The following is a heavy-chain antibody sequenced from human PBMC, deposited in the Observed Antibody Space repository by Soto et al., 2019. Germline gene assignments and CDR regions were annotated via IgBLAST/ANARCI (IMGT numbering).Heavy chain of an antibody. V-gene: IGHV3-23*01. D-gene: IGHD4-17*01. J-gene: IGHJ4*02. Sequence: GGSMRLSCAASGFTFYSYAMSWVRQAPGKGLEWVSAISGSGGSTYYADSVKGRFTISRHNSKNTLYLQMDSLRTEDTAVYYCARGGGPFMNSVTNPFDYWGQGTLVTVSS. CDR1: GFTFYSYA. CDR3: ARGGGPFMNSVTNPFDY. CDR2: ISGSGGST.